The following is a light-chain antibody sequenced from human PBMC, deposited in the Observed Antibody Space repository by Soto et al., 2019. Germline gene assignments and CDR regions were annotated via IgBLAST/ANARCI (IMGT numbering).Light chain of an antibody. Sequence: QSVLTQPRSVSGSPGQSVTISCTGTSSDVGGSNLVSWYQQHAGKAPKLVIYDVSKRPSGVPDRFSCSKSGNTASLTISGLQVEDEADYYCCSYAGNSLWVFGGGTKLTVL. V-gene: IGLV2-11*01. J-gene: IGLJ3*02. CDR2: DVS. CDR3: CSYAGNSLWV. CDR1: SSDVGGSNL.